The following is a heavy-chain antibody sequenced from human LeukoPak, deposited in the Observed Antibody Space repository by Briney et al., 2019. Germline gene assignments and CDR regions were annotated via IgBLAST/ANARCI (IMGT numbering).Heavy chain of an antibody. CDR1: GFTFSGYI. J-gene: IGHJ3*02. CDR2: ISSGSTTI. Sequence: GGSLRLSCAASGFTFSGYIMNWVRQAPGKGLEWVSYISSGSTTIYYADSVRGRFTISRDNAKNSLYLQMNSLRDEDTAIYYCVRESTYAFHIWGQGTMVTVSS. CDR3: VRESTYAFHI. D-gene: IGHD2/OR15-2a*01. V-gene: IGHV3-48*02.